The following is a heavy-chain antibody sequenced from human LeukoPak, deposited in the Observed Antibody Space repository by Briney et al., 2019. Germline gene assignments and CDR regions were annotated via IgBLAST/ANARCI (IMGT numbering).Heavy chain of an antibody. J-gene: IGHJ6*03. CDR1: GFSFSTYS. CDR2: IGSSSSYI. Sequence: GGSLRPSCVASGFSFSTYSMNWVRQAPGKGLEWVSSIGSSSSYIYYADSVKGRFTISRDNAQNSLYLQMISLRAEDTAVYYCASSHYYYYMDVWGKGTTVTVSS. V-gene: IGHV3-21*01. CDR3: ASSHYYYYMDV.